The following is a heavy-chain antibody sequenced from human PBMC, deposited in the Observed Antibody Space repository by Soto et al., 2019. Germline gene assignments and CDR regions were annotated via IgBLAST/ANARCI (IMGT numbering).Heavy chain of an antibody. Sequence: SLRLSCASCGLTFGKSAMSRVRPAPGGGLEWVSSMSGSSSTTYYADSVRGRFTISRDSSKTTLYLQMSSLRAVDTALFYCENNQQRDRARVIDFGGQGTLVTFSS. D-gene: IGHD3-16*02. J-gene: IGHJ4*02. CDR2: MSGSSSTT. V-gene: IGHV3-23*01. CDR1: GLTFGKSA. CDR3: ENNQQRDRARVIDF.